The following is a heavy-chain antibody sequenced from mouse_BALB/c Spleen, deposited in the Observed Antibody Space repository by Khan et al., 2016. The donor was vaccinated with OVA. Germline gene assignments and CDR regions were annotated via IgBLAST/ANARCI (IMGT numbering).Heavy chain of an antibody. CDR3: ARSNYYGSNSWFAY. J-gene: IGHJ3*01. Sequence: EVQLQQPGPELVKPGASMKISCKASGYSFTDYTMNWVKQSHGKSLEWIGLINPYNGGTSYNQKFKGKATLTVDKSSSTAYMELLSLTSEDSAVYYGARSNYYGSNSWFAYWGQGTLVTVSA. CDR2: INPYNGGT. V-gene: IGHV1-18*01. CDR1: GYSFTDYT. D-gene: IGHD1-1*01.